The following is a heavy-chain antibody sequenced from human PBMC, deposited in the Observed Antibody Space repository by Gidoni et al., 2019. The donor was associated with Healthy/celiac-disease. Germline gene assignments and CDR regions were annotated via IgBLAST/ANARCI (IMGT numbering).Heavy chain of an antibody. CDR1: GFTFSSYA. J-gene: IGHJ4*02. Sequence: EVQLLESGGGLVQPGGSLRLSCAASGFTFSSYAMSWVRQAPGKGLEWVSAISGSGGSTYYADSVKGRFTISRDNSKNTLYLQMNSLRAEDTAVYYCAKDGEITGTVEHLFDYWGQGTLVTVSS. CDR2: ISGSGGST. D-gene: IGHD1-20*01. V-gene: IGHV3-23*01. CDR3: AKDGEITGTVEHLFDY.